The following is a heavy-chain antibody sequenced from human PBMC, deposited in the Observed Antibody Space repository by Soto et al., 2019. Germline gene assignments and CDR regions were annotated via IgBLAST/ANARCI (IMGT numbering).Heavy chain of an antibody. Sequence: SVKVSCKASGGTFSSYTISWVRQAPGQGLEWMGRINSYHGITNNARKFQGRVTMTTDASTTTAYMELRSLRSDDTAIYYCARDRQNYGSLDYWGQGTLVTVSS. D-gene: IGHD4-17*01. CDR3: ARDRQNYGSLDY. CDR2: INSYHGIT. J-gene: IGHJ4*02. V-gene: IGHV1-69*16. CDR1: GGTFSSYT.